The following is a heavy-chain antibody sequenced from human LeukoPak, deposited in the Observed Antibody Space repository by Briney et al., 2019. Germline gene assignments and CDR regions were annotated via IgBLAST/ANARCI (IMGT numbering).Heavy chain of an antibody. Sequence: GESLKISCKGSGYSFTSYWIGWVRQMPGKGLEWMGIIYPGDSDARYSPSFQGQVTLSADKSISTAYLQWGSLKASDTAMYYCARGPITGTTGVDYWGQGTLVTVSS. D-gene: IGHD1-7*01. J-gene: IGHJ4*02. CDR2: IYPGDSDA. CDR3: ARGPITGTTGVDY. CDR1: GYSFTSYW. V-gene: IGHV5-51*01.